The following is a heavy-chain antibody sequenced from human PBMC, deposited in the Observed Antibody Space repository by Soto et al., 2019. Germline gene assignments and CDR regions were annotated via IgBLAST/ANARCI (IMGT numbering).Heavy chain of an antibody. J-gene: IGHJ6*02. Sequence: QVQLVESGGGVVQPGRSMRLSCASSGFTFSSYGMHWVRQAPGKGLEWVAVISYDGSNKYYADSVKGRFIISRDNSKNTLYLQMNSLRAEDTAVYYCAKDQGAGCYGDYRNCYYYYGMDVWGQGTTVTVSS. CDR1: GFTFSSYG. CDR3: AKDQGAGCYGDYRNCYYYYGMDV. D-gene: IGHD4-17*01. CDR2: ISYDGSNK. V-gene: IGHV3-30*18.